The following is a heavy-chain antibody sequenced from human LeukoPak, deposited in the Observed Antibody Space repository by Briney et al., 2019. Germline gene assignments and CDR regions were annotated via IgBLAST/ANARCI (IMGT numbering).Heavy chain of an antibody. CDR2: IRYDGSNK. D-gene: IGHD2-15*01. CDR3: QKEPDSQYYFDY. V-gene: IGHV3-30*02. CDR1: GFTFSSYG. Sequence: GGSPRLSCAASGFTFSSYGMHWVRQAPGKGLEWVAFIRYDGSNKYYADSVKGRFTISRDNSKNTLYLQMNSLRAEDTAVYYWQKEPDSQYYFDYWGRGPLVPVP. J-gene: IGHJ4*02.